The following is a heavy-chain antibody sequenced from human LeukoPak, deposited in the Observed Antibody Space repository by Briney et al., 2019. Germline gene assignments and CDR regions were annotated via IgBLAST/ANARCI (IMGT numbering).Heavy chain of an antibody. CDR3: ASLGLGSSWYSDY. V-gene: IGHV4-59*12. CDR2: IHYSGYT. D-gene: IGHD6-13*01. Sequence: PSETLSLTCTVSGGSITSYYWSWIRQPPGKGLEWIGYIHYSGYTNYNPSLKSRVTISLDTSKNQFSLKLSSVTAADTAVYYCASLGLGSSWYSDYWGQGTLVTVSS. CDR1: GGSITSYY. J-gene: IGHJ4*02.